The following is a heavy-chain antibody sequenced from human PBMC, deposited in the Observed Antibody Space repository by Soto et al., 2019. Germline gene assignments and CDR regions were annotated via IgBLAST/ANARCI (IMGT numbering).Heavy chain of an antibody. CDR2: IYTSGST. CDR1: GGSISSYY. Sequence: ETLSLTCTVSGGSISSYYWSWIRQPAGKGLEWIGRIYTSGSTNYNPSLKSRVTMSVDTSKNQFSLKLSSVTAADTAVYYCARFSSLPFNYYYGMDVWGQGTTVTVYS. D-gene: IGHD3-16*01. V-gene: IGHV4-4*07. CDR3: ARFSSLPFNYYYGMDV. J-gene: IGHJ6*02.